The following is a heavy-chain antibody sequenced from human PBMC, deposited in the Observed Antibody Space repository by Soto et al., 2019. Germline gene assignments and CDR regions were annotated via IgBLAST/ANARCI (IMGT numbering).Heavy chain of an antibody. CDR1: GYPVTAYY. V-gene: IGHV1-2*02. D-gene: IGHD3-3*01. CDR3: ARGGGVGVAGSAAFDM. CDR2: INPATGAA. Sequence: QLHLVQSGAVVKKPGASVTVSCSASGYPVTAYYMHWVRQAPGRGLEWMGGINPATGAAKYTQTFPGRVTMTREPSTGNVFMEPGGLKSEDPAVFFWARGGGVGVAGSAAFDMWGQGTLVTVSS. J-gene: IGHJ3*02.